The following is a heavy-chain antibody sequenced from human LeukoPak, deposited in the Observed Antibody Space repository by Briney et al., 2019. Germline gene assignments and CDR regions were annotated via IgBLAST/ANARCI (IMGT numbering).Heavy chain of an antibody. Sequence: ASVKVSCKASGYTFTSYGFSWVRQAPGQGLEWMGWISAYNGNTNYAQKLQGRVTMTTDTSTSTAYMELSRLRSDDTAVYYCARDPYYYDSSGYLAPWDYWGQGTLVTVSS. D-gene: IGHD3-22*01. V-gene: IGHV1-18*01. J-gene: IGHJ4*02. CDR2: ISAYNGNT. CDR1: GYTFTSYG. CDR3: ARDPYYYDSSGYLAPWDY.